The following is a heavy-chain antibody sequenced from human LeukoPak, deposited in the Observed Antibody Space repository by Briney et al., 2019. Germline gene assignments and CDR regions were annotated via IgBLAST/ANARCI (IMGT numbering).Heavy chain of an antibody. J-gene: IGHJ4*02. CDR3: ARKGSAWNYFDY. Sequence: SGPALVKPTQTLTLTCTFSGFSLSTSGMCVSWIGQPPGKALEWLARIDWDGDKWYSTSLKTRLTISKDTSKNQVVLTMTNIDPVDTATYYCARKGSAWNYFDYWGQGALVTVSS. CDR1: GFSLSTSGMC. V-gene: IGHV2-70*11. D-gene: IGHD6-19*01. CDR2: IDWDGDK.